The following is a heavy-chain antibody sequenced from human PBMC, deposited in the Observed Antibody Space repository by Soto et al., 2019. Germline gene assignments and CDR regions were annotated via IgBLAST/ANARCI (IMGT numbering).Heavy chain of an antibody. CDR3: ARGQFHHVSNYYYALDV. J-gene: IGHJ6*02. V-gene: IGHV1-69*01. Sequence: QVQLVQSGAEVKKPGSSVKVSCKASGGTFSSYAISWLRQAPGQGLEWMGGFIPMFNRPHSARKFQGRVKITADESTSTAYMDLSSLRSEDTAVYYCARGQFHHVSNYYYALDVWGQGTTVTVSS. CDR1: GGTFSSYA. CDR2: FIPMFNRP.